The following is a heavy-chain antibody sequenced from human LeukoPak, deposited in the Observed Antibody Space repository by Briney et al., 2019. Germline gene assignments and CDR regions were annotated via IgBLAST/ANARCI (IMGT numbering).Heavy chain of an antibody. V-gene: IGHV3-53*01. D-gene: IGHD1-26*01. CDR2: LYSGGNT. J-gene: IGHJ4*02. CDR3: AKDQVGAPDY. CDR1: GFTVSSNY. Sequence: SGGSLRLSCAVSGFTVSSNYMSWVRQAPGKGLEWVSVLYSGGNTYYADSVKGRFTISRDNSKNTLYLQMNSLRAEDTAVYYCAKDQVGAPDYWGQGTLVTVSS.